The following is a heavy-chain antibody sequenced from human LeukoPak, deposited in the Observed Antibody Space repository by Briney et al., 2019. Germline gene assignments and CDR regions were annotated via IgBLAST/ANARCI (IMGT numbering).Heavy chain of an antibody. CDR2: ISWNSGSI. Sequence: GGSLRLSCAASGSTFDDYAMHWVRQAPGKGLEWVSGISWNSGSIGYADSVKGRFTISRDNAKNSLYLQMNSLRAEDTALYYCACQLLGEAFDIWGQGRMVTVSS. CDR1: GSTFDDYA. V-gene: IGHV3-9*01. CDR3: ACQLLGEAFDI. D-gene: IGHD2-2*01. J-gene: IGHJ3*02.